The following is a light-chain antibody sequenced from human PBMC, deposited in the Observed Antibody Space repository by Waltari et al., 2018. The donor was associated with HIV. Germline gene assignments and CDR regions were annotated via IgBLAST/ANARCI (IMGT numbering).Light chain of an antibody. CDR1: ISNIRAGYD. CDR2: GNS. V-gene: IGLV1-40*01. Sequence: QSVLTQPPSVSGAPGQRVTISCTGSISNIRAGYDVHWYQQLPGTAPKPLIYGNSNRPSGVPDRFSGSKSGTSASLAITGLQAEDEADYYCQSYDSSLSGYVFGTGTKVTVL. J-gene: IGLJ1*01. CDR3: QSYDSSLSGYV.